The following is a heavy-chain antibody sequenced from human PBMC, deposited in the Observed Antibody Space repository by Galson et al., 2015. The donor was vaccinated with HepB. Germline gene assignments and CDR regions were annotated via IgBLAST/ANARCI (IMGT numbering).Heavy chain of an antibody. CDR2: INGRGSTR. J-gene: IGHJ5*02. CDR3: VKEGSWFGGDWFDP. D-gene: IGHD3-16*01. Sequence: SLRLSCAGSGFIFRHHAMARIRQAPGKGLEWVSGINGRGSTRSYSDAVKGRFSISRDNSKDTVFLQMDNLRAEDTAAYYCVKEGSWFGGDWFDPWGQGALVTVS. CDR1: GFIFRHHA. V-gene: IGHV3-23*01.